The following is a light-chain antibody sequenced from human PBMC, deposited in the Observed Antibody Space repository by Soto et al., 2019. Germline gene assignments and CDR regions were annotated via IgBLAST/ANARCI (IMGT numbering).Light chain of an antibody. CDR3: LPADDVRST. Sequence: MTETPTARSPSVLNRGTITWQASQDISNYLNWYQQKPGKAPKLLIYDASNLETGVPSRFSGSRSGNDFTFSIIGIPAEAIVRYNSLPADDVRSTFRVGTKVDIK. CDR2: DAS. J-gene: IGKJ4*01. CDR1: QDISNY. V-gene: IGKV1-33*01.